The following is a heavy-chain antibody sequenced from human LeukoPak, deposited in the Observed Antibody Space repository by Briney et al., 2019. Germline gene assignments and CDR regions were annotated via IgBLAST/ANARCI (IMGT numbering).Heavy chain of an antibody. CDR1: GGSISSSSYY. D-gene: IGHD3-3*01. J-gene: IGHJ6*03. V-gene: IGHV4-39*01. CDR3: ARHRRDHDFWSGSNPTHYYYYMDV. CDR2: IYYSGHT. Sequence: SETLSLTCTVSGGSISSSSYYWGWIRQPPGNGLEWLGTIYYSGHTYYNPSLKSRVTIFVDTSQNQFSLKLSSVTAADTAVYYCARHRRDHDFWSGSNPTHYYYYMDVWGKGTTVTVSS.